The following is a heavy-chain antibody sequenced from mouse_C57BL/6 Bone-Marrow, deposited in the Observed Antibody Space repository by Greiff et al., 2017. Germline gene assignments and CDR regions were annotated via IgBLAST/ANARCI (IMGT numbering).Heavy chain of an antibody. Sequence: VNLVESGAELARPGASVKLSCTASGYTFTSYGISWVKQRTGQGLEWIGEIYPRSGNTYYNEKFKGKATLTADKSSSTVYMELRSLTSEDSAVYFCSRVMGYHYASSNGYWCQGTTLTVSS. D-gene: IGHD1-1*01. CDR3: SRVMGYHYASSNGY. V-gene: IGHV1-81*01. J-gene: IGHJ2*01. CDR1: GYTFTSYG. CDR2: IYPRSGNT.